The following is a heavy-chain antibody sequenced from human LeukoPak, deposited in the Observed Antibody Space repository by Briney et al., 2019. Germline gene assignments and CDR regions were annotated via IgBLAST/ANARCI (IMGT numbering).Heavy chain of an antibody. CDR1: GYTFTSYA. CDR2: INTNTGNP. CDR3: ARDSHYSNYDLKCVY. D-gene: IGHD4-11*01. Sequence: ASVKVSCKASGYTFTSYAMNWVRQAPGQGLEWMGWINTNTGNPTYAQDFTGRFVFSLDTSVSTAYLQISSLKAEDTAVYYCARDSHYSNYDLKCVYWGQGTLVTVSS. V-gene: IGHV7-4-1*02. J-gene: IGHJ4*02.